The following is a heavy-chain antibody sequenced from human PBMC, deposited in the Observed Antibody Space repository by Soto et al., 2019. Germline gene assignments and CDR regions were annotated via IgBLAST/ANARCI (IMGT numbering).Heavy chain of an antibody. V-gene: IGHV4-4*02. D-gene: IGHD3-22*01. CDR1: GGSISSSNW. CDR2: IFHSGST. J-gene: IGHJ2*01. Sequence: QVQLQESGPGLVKPSGTLSLTCAVSGGSISSSNWWSWVRQPPGKVLEWIGEIFHSGSTNYNPSLKSRVTISVDRSKNHFSLKLNSVTAADTAVYYCASRQSLTMIVVRPDGYFDLWGRGTLVTVSS. CDR3: ASRQSLTMIVVRPDGYFDL.